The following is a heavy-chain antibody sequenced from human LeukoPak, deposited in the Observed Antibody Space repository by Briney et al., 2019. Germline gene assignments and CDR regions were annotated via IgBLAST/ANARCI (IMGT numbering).Heavy chain of an antibody. CDR1: GSSISTSY. J-gene: IGHJ3*01. D-gene: IGHD1-26*01. CDR2: IYYTGST. Sequence: SETLSLTCTVSGSSISTSYWTWIRQPPGKGLEWIGYIYYTGSTIYNPSLKSRVTMAADTSKNRFSLRLTSVTAADTAVYYCSGSAAPSDAFDVWGQGTVVTVSS. CDR3: SGSAAPSDAFDV. V-gene: IGHV4-59*08.